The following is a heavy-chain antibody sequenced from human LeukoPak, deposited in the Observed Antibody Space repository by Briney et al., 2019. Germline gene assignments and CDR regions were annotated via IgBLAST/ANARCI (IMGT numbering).Heavy chain of an antibody. CDR1: GGSISSYY. V-gene: IGHV4-59*01. J-gene: IGHJ5*02. CDR2: IYYSGST. CDR3: ARDLSYGGLSTWLDP. D-gene: IGHD4-23*01. Sequence: PSETLSLTCTVSGGSISSYYWSWIRQPPGKGLEWIGYIYYSGSTNYNPSLKSRVTISVDTSKNQFSLKLSSVTAADTAVYYCARDLSYGGLSTWLDPWGQGTLVTVSS.